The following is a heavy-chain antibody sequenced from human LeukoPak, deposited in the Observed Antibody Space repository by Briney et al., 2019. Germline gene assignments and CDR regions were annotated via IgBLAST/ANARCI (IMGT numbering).Heavy chain of an antibody. Sequence: TGGSLRLSCAASGFTFSSYWMSWVRQAPGKGLEWVANIKQDGSEKYYVDSVKGRFTISRDNAKNSLYLQMNSLRAEDTAVYYCARDSRSYYYGSGSSVLDPWGQGTLVTVSS. CDR1: GFTFSSYW. J-gene: IGHJ5*02. CDR3: ARDSRSYYYGSGSSVLDP. D-gene: IGHD3-10*01. V-gene: IGHV3-7*01. CDR2: IKQDGSEK.